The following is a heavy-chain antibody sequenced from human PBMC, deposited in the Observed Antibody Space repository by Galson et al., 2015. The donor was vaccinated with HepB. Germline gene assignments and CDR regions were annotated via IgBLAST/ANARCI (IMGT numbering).Heavy chain of an antibody. D-gene: IGHD4-17*01. CDR2: ISSSSSYI. V-gene: IGHV3-21*01. Sequence: SLRLSSAASAFTFRSYSMNWVRQAPGKGLEWVSSISSSSSYIYYADSVKGRFTISRDNAKNSLYLQMNSLRAEDTAVYYCARDHDYGDYVDSGAFDIWGQGTMVTVSS. CDR1: AFTFRSYS. CDR3: ARDHDYGDYVDSGAFDI. J-gene: IGHJ3*02.